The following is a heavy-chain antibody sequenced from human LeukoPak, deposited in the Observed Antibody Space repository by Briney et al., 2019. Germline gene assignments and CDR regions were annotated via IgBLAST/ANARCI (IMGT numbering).Heavy chain of an antibody. Sequence: PGGSLRLSCAASGFTFSSYSMNWVRQAPGKGLEWVSSISSSSSYIYYADSVKGRFTISRDNAKNSLYLQMNSLRAEDTAVYYCARDKYSSRWYAFGYWGQGTLVTVSS. CDR3: ARDKYSSRWYAFGY. J-gene: IGHJ4*02. CDR2: ISSSSSYI. V-gene: IGHV3-21*04. CDR1: GFTFSSYS. D-gene: IGHD6-13*01.